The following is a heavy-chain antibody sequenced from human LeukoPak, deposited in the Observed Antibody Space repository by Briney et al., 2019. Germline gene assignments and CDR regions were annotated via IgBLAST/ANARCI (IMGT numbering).Heavy chain of an antibody. CDR3: ARGGGGDCYGL. D-gene: IGHD2-21*02. J-gene: IGHJ2*01. V-gene: IGHV4-30-4*01. CDR1: GGSISSAEYY. Sequence: SQTLSLTCTVSGGSISSAEYYWSWIRQPPGKGLEWIGYIYYSGSTSYNPSLKSRVSISVDTSKNQFSLKLSSVTAADTAVYHCARGGGGDCYGLWGRGTLVTVSS. CDR2: IYYSGST.